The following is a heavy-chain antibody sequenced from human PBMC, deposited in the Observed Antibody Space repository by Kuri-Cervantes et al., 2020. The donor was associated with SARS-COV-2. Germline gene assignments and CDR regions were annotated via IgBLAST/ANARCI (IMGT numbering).Heavy chain of an antibody. J-gene: IGHJ4*02. Sequence: GGSLRLASAVAGLIFSKAWVRWVSQAPGEGLEWVGRIKSKTDGGTTDYAAPVRSRFTISRDDSKNTMYLQMNSLKTEDTAVYYCTTAGFHYYDSSGYYYPRYYFDYWDQGTLVTVSS. V-gene: IGHV3-15*01. CDR3: TTAGFHYYDSSGYYYPRYYFDY. CDR1: GLIFSKAW. D-gene: IGHD3-22*01. CDR2: IKSKTDGGTT.